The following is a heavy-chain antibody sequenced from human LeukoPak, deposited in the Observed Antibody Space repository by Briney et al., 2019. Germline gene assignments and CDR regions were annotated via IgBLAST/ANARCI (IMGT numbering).Heavy chain of an antibody. CDR1: GGTFSSYA. D-gene: IGHD4-23*01. Sequence: SVKVSCKASGGTFSSYAISWVRQTPGQGLEWMGRIIPILGIANYAQKFQGRVTITADKSTSTAYMELSSLRSDDTAVYYCAHLGYGGNHDYWGQGTLVTVSS. V-gene: IGHV1-69*04. J-gene: IGHJ4*02. CDR2: IIPILGIA. CDR3: AHLGYGGNHDY.